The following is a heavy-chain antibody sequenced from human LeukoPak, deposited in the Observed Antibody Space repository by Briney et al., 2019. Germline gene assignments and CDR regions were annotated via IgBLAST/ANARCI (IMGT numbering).Heavy chain of an antibody. J-gene: IGHJ3*02. V-gene: IGHV1-8*03. CDR2: MNPNSGNT. Sequence: ASVKVSCKASGYTFTSYDINWVRQATGQGLEWMGWMNPNSGNTGYAQKFQGRVTITRNTSISTAYMELSSLRTEDTAVYFCARVERGGYYDSSGYLVTDAFDIWGQGTMVTVSS. CDR1: GYTFTSYD. CDR3: ARVERGGYYDSSGYLVTDAFDI. D-gene: IGHD3-22*01.